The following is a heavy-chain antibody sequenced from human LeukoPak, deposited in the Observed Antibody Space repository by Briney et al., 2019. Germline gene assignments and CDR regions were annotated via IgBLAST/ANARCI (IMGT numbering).Heavy chain of an antibody. D-gene: IGHD6-6*01. CDR2: IYHSGNT. CDR3: ARRAARGAFDT. V-gene: IGHV4-39*01. Sequence: SETLSLTCTVSGDSLTSATYYLRWIRQPPGKGLEWIGCIYHSGNTYYNPSLRSRVTISLDTSNNQFSLKLSSVTAADTAVYYCARRAARGAFDTWTQGTMVTVSS. J-gene: IGHJ3*02. CDR1: GDSLTSATYY.